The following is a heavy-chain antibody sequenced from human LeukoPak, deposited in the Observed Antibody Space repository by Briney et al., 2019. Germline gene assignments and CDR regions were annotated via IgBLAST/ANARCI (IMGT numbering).Heavy chain of an antibody. CDR2: IYPGDSDT. CDR1: GCSFISYY. D-gene: IGHD1-20*01. CDR3: ACHVYNSNYVDY. Sequence: GESLKISCEASGCSFISYYMGWVRQMPGKGLEWMGIIYPGDSDTRYSPSFQGQVTISADKSISTAYLQWSGLNASDTTMYYCACHVYNSNYVDYWGQGTLVTVSS. J-gene: IGHJ4*02. V-gene: IGHV5-51*01.